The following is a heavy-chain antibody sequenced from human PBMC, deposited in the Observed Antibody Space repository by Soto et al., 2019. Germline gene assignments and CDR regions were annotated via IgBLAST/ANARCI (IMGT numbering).Heavy chain of an antibody. V-gene: IGHV1-69*06. CDR2: IIPIFGTA. Sequence: SVKVSCKASGGTFSSYAISWVRQAPVQGLEWMGGIIPIFGTANYAQKFQGRVTITADKSTSTAYMELSSLRSEDTAVYYCAVVKGADSYYYGMDVWGQGTTVTVSS. J-gene: IGHJ6*02. D-gene: IGHD2-15*01. CDR3: AVVKGADSYYYGMDV. CDR1: GGTFSSYA.